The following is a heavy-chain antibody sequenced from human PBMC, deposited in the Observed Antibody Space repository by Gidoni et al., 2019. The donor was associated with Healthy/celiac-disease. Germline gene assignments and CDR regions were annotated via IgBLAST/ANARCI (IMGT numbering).Heavy chain of an antibody. CDR1: GGTFSSYA. J-gene: IGHJ6*02. CDR2: IIPIFGTA. CDR3: ARVGYCSSTSCYYYYGMDV. D-gene: IGHD2-2*03. V-gene: IGHV1-69*01. Sequence: QVQLVQSGAEVKKPGSSVKVSCKASGGTFSSYAISGVRQAPGQGLEWMGGIIPIFGTANYAQKFQGRVTITADESTSTAYMELSSLRSEDTAVYYCARVGYCSSTSCYYYYGMDVWGQGTTVTVSS.